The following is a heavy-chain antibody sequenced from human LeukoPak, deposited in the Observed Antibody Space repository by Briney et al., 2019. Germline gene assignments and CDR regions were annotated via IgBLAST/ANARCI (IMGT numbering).Heavy chain of an antibody. CDR3: VRDFRSADY. Sequence: GGSLRLSCAASGFIFSFYCMHWVRRAPGKGPMWVSRICPDGTGISYADSVKARFTTSRDNAKNTVYLQMNSLREGDTAVYYCVRDFRSADYWGQGTLVTVSS. J-gene: IGHJ4*02. V-gene: IGHV3-74*01. CDR2: ICPDGTGI. CDR1: GFIFSFYC.